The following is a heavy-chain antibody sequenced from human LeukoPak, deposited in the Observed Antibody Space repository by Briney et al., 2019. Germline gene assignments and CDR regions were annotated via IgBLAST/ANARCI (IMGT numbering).Heavy chain of an antibody. J-gene: IGHJ5*02. CDR1: GGSISNYH. CDR3: ARDSGTTGEVKFDP. V-gene: IGHV4-4*07. D-gene: IGHD3-10*01. Sequence: PSETLSLTCTVSGGSISNYHWSWIRQPAGKGLEWIGRIYNGGIITYNPSLKSRVTMSIDTSNNQFSLRLRFVTAADTAVYYCARDSGTTGEVKFDPWGQGTLVTVSS. CDR2: IYNGGII.